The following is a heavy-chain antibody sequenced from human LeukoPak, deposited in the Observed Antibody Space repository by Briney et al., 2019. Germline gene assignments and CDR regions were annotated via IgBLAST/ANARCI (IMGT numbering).Heavy chain of an antibody. CDR1: GFTFSSYT. V-gene: IGHV3-23*01. CDR2: ITTSDGST. Sequence: PGGSLRLSCAASGFTFSSYTMSWVRQAPGKGLEWVSTITTSDGSTYYADSVKGRSTVSRDNSKNTLFLQMNSLRAEDTAVYYCAKDGGLWVSAHWGDSWGRGTLVTVSS. J-gene: IGHJ4*02. CDR3: AKDGGLWVSAHWGDS. D-gene: IGHD7-27*01.